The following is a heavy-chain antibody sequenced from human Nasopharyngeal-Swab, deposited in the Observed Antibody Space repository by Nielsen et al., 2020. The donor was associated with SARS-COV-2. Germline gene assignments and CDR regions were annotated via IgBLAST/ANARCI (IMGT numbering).Heavy chain of an antibody. V-gene: IGHV1-46*01. D-gene: IGHD5-18*01. CDR2: INPSGGST. J-gene: IGHJ6*02. Sequence: WVRQAPGQGLEWMGIINPSGGSTSYAQKFQGRGTMTRDTSTSTVYMELSSLRPEDTAVYYCARVDTAMVSYYYYGMDVWGQGTTVTVSS. CDR3: ARVDTAMVSYYYYGMDV.